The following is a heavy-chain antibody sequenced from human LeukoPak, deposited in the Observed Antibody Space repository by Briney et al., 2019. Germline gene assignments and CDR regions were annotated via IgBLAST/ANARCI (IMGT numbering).Heavy chain of an antibody. Sequence: GGSVTLSCSGYGFTYSCYGMLWVGQAPGKGREGVAVLWYDGSNKYYADSVKGRFTISRDNSKNTLYLQMNSRTAEDTGVYFCAREKRVYGGKSLDYGGQGTLVTVSS. V-gene: IGHV3-33*01. CDR2: LWYDGSNK. J-gene: IGHJ4*02. CDR1: GFTYSCYG. CDR3: AREKRVYGGKSLDY. D-gene: IGHD4-23*01.